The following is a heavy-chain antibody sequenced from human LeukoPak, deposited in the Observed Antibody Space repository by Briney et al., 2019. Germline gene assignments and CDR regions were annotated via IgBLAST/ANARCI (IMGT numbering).Heavy chain of an antibody. V-gene: IGHV1-69*13. CDR2: INPIFNIL. D-gene: IGHD3-10*01. CDR3: AAGRRLGELFFDY. Sequence: SVKVSCKASEGTFGTYSLDWVRQAPGQELEWLGGINPIFNILNYAQKFRGRVTITADESTNTAYMDLSSLEYDDTAVYYCAAGRRLGELFFDYWGQGALVTVSS. J-gene: IGHJ4*02. CDR1: EGTFGTYS.